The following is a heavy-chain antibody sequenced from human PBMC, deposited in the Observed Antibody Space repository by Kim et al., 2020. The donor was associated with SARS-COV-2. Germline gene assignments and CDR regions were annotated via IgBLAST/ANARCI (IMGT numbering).Heavy chain of an antibody. CDR3: ANDLTDCSGGSCHSASAFDI. D-gene: IGHD2-15*01. V-gene: IGHV3-23*01. CDR2: ISGSGGST. Sequence: GGSLRLSCAASGFTFSSYAMSWVRQAPGKGLEWVSAISGSGGSTYYADSVQGRFTISRDNAKNTLYLQMNSLRAEDTAVYYCANDLTDCSGGSCHSASAFDIWLQGTMVTVSS. J-gene: IGHJ3*02. CDR1: GFTFSSYA.